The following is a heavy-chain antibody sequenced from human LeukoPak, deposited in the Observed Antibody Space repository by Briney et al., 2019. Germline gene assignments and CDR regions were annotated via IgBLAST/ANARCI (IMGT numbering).Heavy chain of an antibody. V-gene: IGHV3-7*01. CDR1: GFTFSSYW. CDR2: IKQDGSEK. Sequence: GGSLRLSCAASGFTFSSYWMSWVRQAPGKGLEWVANIKQDGSEKYYVDSVKGRFTISRDNAKNSLYLQMNSLRAEDTAVYYCAKDGGGWVAAGGYYGMDVWGQGTTVTVSS. J-gene: IGHJ6*02. D-gene: IGHD6-13*01. CDR3: AKDGGGWVAAGGYYGMDV.